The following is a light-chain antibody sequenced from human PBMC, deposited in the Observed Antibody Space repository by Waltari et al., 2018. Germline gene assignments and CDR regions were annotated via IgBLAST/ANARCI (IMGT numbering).Light chain of an antibody. V-gene: IGLV2-14*01. CDR1: DSDVGAYDF. CDR3: SSYTTSSAPGV. Sequence: QSALTQPASVSGSPGQSITISCSGTDSDVGAYDFVSWYQQHPGKAPHLLIYEVSNRPTGISNRFSASKSGNTASLTISGLQAAYEAEYYCSSYTTSSAPGVFGTGTRVTVL. J-gene: IGLJ1*01. CDR2: EVS.